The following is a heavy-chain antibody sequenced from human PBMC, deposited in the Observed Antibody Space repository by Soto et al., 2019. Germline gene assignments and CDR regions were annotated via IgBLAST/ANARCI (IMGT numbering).Heavy chain of an antibody. CDR3: AGSGYYPRYYYYGMDV. V-gene: IGHV1-58*01. CDR2: IVVGSGNT. J-gene: IGHJ6*02. Sequence: SVTVSCKASGFTFTSSAVQWVRQARGQRLEWIGWIVVGSGNTNYAQKFQERVTITRDMSTSTAYMELSSLRSEDTAVYYCAGSGYYPRYYYYGMDVWGQGTTGTAP. CDR1: GFTFTSSA. D-gene: IGHD3-3*01.